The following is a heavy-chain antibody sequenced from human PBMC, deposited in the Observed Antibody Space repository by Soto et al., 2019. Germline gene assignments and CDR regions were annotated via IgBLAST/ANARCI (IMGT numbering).Heavy chain of an antibody. V-gene: IGHV3-33*01. CDR3: ARVPSVTQYDFDY. CDR2: IWYDGSNK. CDR1: GFTFMTYG. D-gene: IGHD4-17*01. J-gene: IGHJ4*02. Sequence: QVQLVESGGGVVQPGRSLRLSCAASGFTFMTYGMHWVRQAPGKGLEWVAVIWYDGSNKYYADSVKGRFTISRDNSKNTLYLQMKSLRAEDTAVYYCARVPSVTQYDFDYWGQGTLVTVSS.